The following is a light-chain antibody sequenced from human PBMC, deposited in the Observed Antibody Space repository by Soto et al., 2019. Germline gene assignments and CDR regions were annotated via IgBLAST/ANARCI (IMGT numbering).Light chain of an antibody. CDR2: NND. V-gene: IGLV1-44*01. Sequence: QSVLTQPASVSGSPGQSITISCSGTSSNIGSGSVNWYQQLPGTAPKLLIYNNDQWPSGVPDRFSGSKSGTSASLDISGLQSEDEADYYCASWDVSLNGLYVFGTGTKVTVL. CDR1: SSNIGSGS. J-gene: IGLJ1*01. CDR3: ASWDVSLNGLYV.